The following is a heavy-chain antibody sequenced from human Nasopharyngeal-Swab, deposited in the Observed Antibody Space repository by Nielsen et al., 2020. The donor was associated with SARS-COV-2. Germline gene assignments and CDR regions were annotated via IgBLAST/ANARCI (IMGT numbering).Heavy chain of an antibody. J-gene: IGHJ6*02. V-gene: IGHV1-18*01. D-gene: IGHD5/OR15-5a*01. Sequence: ASVKVSCKASGDTFTSYGFSWVRQAPGQGLEWMGWISAYNGNTNYAQELQGRVTMTTDTSTSTAYMELRSLRSDDTAVYYCAREVVSLGMDVWGQGTTVTVSS. CDR2: ISAYNGNT. CDR3: AREVVSLGMDV. CDR1: GDTFTSYG.